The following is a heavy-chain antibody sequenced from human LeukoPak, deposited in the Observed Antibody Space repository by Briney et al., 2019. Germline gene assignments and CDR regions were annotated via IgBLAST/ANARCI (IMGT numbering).Heavy chain of an antibody. CDR1: GGSISSSSYY. J-gene: IGHJ5*02. CDR2: IYYSGST. CDR3: ARDLGRGYYYGSGGFDP. Sequence: SETLSLTCTVSGGSISSSSYYWGWIRQPPGKGLEWIGSIYYSGSTYYNPSLKSRVTISVDTSKNQFSLKLSSVTAADTAVYYCARDLGRGYYYGSGGFDPWGQGTLVTVSS. D-gene: IGHD3-10*01. V-gene: IGHV4-39*02.